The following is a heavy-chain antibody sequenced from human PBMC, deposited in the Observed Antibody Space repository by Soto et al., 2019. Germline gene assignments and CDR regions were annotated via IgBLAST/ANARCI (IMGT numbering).Heavy chain of an antibody. Sequence: GGSLRLSCAASGFTFSSYGMSWVRQAPGKGLEWVSAISGGGDSTYYADSVKGRFTISRDNSKKTLYLQMNSLRAEDTAVYYCAKNYRPFDYWGQGTLVTVSS. D-gene: IGHD3-16*02. CDR1: GFTFSSYG. CDR3: AKNYRPFDY. J-gene: IGHJ4*02. V-gene: IGHV3-23*01. CDR2: ISGGGDST.